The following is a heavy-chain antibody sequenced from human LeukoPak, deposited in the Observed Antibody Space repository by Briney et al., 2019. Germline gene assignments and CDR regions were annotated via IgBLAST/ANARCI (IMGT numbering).Heavy chain of an antibody. CDR3: ARDQREWSGYYFGFDP. CDR1: GGSISSYY. CDR2: IYYSGST. J-gene: IGHJ5*02. V-gene: IGHV4-59*01. Sequence: SETLSLTCTVSGGSISSYYWSWIRQPPRKGLEWIGYIYYSGSTNYNPSLKSRVTISVDTSKNQFSLKLSAVTAADTAVYYCARDQREWSGYYFGFDPWGQGTLVTVSS. D-gene: IGHD3-3*01.